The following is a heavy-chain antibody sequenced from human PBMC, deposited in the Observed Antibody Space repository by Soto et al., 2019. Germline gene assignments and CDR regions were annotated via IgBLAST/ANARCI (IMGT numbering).Heavy chain of an antibody. D-gene: IGHD3-3*01. V-gene: IGHV3-13*01. CDR3: ARFWGGNFDY. CDR2: IATAGDT. CDR1: GFTFSYYD. Sequence: LRLSCAASGFTFSYYDMHWVRQATGKGLEWVSAIATAGDTYYPGSVKGRFTISRENAKNSLYLQMNSLRAEDTAVYYCARFWGGNFDYWGQGTLVTVSS. J-gene: IGHJ4*02.